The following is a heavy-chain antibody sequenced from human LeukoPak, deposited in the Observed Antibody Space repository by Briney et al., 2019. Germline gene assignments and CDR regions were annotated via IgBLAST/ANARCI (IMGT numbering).Heavy chain of an antibody. Sequence: PGGSLRLSCAASGFTFSSDSMNWVRQAPGKGLEWVSSISSGSTYIYYADSVKGRFTISRDNAKNSLYLQMNSLRAEDTAVYYCARDRESWYSLSRTFDLWGQGTMVTVSS. CDR2: ISSGSTYI. CDR1: GFTFSSDS. V-gene: IGHV3-21*01. J-gene: IGHJ3*01. CDR3: ARDRESWYSLSRTFDL. D-gene: IGHD6-13*01.